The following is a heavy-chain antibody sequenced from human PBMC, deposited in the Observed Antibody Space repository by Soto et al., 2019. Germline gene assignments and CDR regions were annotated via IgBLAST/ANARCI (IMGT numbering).Heavy chain of an antibody. CDR1: GGPMNNYY. V-gene: IGHV4-59*08. J-gene: IGHJ6*02. Sequence: QVQLQESGPGLVKPSETLSLTCTISGGPMNNYYCSWFRQPRGQGLEWIGYMGYNGFTRYNPSLTSPVAISLDPATHQLSLILSSVTAADSALYCCARQGFGELHGLVDVWGQGITVTVSS. CDR2: MGYNGFT. D-gene: IGHD3-10*01. CDR3: ARQGFGELHGLVDV.